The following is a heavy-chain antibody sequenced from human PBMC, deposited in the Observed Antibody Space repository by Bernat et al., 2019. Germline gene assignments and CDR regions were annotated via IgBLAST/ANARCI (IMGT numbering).Heavy chain of an antibody. CDR2: IIPIFGTA. Sequence: QVQLVQSGAEVKKPGSSVKVSCKASGGTFSSYAISWVRQAPGQGLEWMGGIIPIFGTANYAQKFQGRVTITADESTSTAYMELSSLRSEDTAVYYCAGDSRYSGYWSYYYGMDVWGQGTTVTVS. V-gene: IGHV1-69*01. J-gene: IGHJ6*02. CDR3: AGDSRYSGYWSYYYGMDV. D-gene: IGHD5-12*01. CDR1: GGTFSSYA.